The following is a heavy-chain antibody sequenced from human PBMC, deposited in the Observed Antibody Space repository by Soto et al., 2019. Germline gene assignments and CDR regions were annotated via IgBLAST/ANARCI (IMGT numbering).Heavy chain of an antibody. CDR1: EFTFSNYA. J-gene: IGHJ5*02. CDR3: AKDNGNSSGWYP. D-gene: IGHD6-19*01. Sequence: GGSLRLSCEGSEFTFSNYAMSWVRQAPGKGLEWVSAISGSGGTRYYADSVKGRFAISRDNSKNTLYLQMNSLRAEDTALYYCAKDNGNSSGWYPWGQGTLVTVSS. V-gene: IGHV3-23*01. CDR2: ISGSGGTR.